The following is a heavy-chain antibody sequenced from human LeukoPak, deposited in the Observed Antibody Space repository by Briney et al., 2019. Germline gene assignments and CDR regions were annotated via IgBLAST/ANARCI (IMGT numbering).Heavy chain of an antibody. CDR1: GGSISSGGYY. V-gene: IGHV4-31*03. CDR3: ARWSATVTSGVIDY. D-gene: IGHD4-17*01. Sequence: SQTLSLTCTVSGGSISSGGYYWSWSRQHPGKGLEWIVYIYYSGSTYYNPSLKSRVTISVYTSKNQFSLKLSSVTAADTAVYYCARWSATVTSGVIDYWGQGTLVTVSS. J-gene: IGHJ4*02. CDR2: IYYSGST.